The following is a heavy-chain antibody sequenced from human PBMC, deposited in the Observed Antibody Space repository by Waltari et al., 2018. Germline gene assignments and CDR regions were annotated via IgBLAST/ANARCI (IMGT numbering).Heavy chain of an antibody. CDR1: GFTFSSYS. Sequence: EVQLVESGGGLVKPGGSLRLSCAASGFTFSSYSMNWVRQAPGKGLEWVSSISSSISYIYYADSVKGRFTISRDNAKNSLYLQMNSLRAEDTAVYYCAVIVVVVAAPHGDSDYWGQGTLVTVSS. CDR2: ISSSISYI. CDR3: AVIVVVVAAPHGDSDY. V-gene: IGHV3-21*01. J-gene: IGHJ4*02. D-gene: IGHD2-15*01.